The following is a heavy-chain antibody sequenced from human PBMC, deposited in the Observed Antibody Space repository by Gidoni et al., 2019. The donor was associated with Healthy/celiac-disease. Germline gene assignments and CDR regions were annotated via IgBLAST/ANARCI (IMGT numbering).Heavy chain of an antibody. Sequence: QVQLVESGGGVVQPGRSLRLSCAASGFTFSSYGMHWVRQAPGKGLEWVAVIWYDGSNKYYADSVKGRFTISRDNSKNTLYLQMNSLRAEDTAVYYCARGGVVVAASPSYYYYGMDVWGQGTTVTVSS. CDR1: GFTFSSYG. V-gene: IGHV3-33*01. J-gene: IGHJ6*02. CDR2: IWYDGSNK. D-gene: IGHD2-15*01. CDR3: ARGGVVVAASPSYYYYGMDV.